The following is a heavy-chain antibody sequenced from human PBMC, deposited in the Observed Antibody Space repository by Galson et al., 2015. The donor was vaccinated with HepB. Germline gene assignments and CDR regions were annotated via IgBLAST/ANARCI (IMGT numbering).Heavy chain of an antibody. CDR3: ATDRVSSRTWGGYYGSGNPDV. V-gene: IGHV3-30*04. J-gene: IGHJ6*02. CDR1: GFTFSSYT. Sequence: SLRLSCAASGFTFSSYTMHWVRQAPGKGLEWVADISYDGSNIDYADSVKGRFTISRDNSKNTLYLQMNSLRAEDTAVYYCATDRVSSRTWGGYYGSGNPDVWGQGTTVTVSS. D-gene: IGHD3-10*01. CDR2: ISYDGSNI.